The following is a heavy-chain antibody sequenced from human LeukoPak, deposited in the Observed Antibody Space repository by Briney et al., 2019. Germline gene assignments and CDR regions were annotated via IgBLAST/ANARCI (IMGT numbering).Heavy chain of an antibody. CDR2: IYYSGST. Sequence: SSETLSLTCTVSGGSISSSSYYWGWIRQPPGKGLEWNGSIYYSGSTYYNPSLKSRVTISVDTSNNQFSLKLSSVTAADTAVYYCARILSARIFRPEKIRGVMVNVDYWGQGTLVTVSS. J-gene: IGHJ4*02. D-gene: IGHD3-10*01. V-gene: IGHV4-39*01. CDR1: GGSISSSSYY. CDR3: ARILSARIFRPEKIRGVMVNVDY.